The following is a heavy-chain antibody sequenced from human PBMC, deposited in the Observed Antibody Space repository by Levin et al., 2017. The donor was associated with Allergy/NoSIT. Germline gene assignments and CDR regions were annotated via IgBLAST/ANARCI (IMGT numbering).Heavy chain of an antibody. CDR1: GFTFSNYE. D-gene: IGHD3-3*01. V-gene: IGHV3-48*03. CDR2: ISSSGSTI. Sequence: LSLTCVASGFTFSNYEMNWVRQAPGKGLEWVSYISSSGSTIYYADSVKGRFSISRDNAKNSLYLQMNSLRAEDTAIYYCARERFEGRYYYGMDVWGQGTTVTVSS. J-gene: IGHJ6*02. CDR3: ARERFEGRYYYGMDV.